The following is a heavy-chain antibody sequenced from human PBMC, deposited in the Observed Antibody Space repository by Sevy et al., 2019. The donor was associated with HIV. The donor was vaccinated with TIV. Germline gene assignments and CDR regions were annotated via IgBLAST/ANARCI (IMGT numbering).Heavy chain of an antibody. CDR2: ISLSGSTI. Sequence: GGSLRLSCAASGFTFNIYAMTWVRQAPGKGLEWVSYISLSGSTIYYADSVKGRFTISRDNAKNSLYLQMNSLRAEDTAVYFCARESRRCSNGVCYGYYGLDVWGQGTTVTVSS. CDR3: ARESRRCSNGVCYGYYGLDV. CDR1: GFTFNIYA. J-gene: IGHJ6*02. D-gene: IGHD2-8*01. V-gene: IGHV3-48*04.